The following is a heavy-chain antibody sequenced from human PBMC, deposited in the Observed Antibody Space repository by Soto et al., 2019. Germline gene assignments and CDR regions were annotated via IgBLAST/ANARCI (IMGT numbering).Heavy chain of an antibody. D-gene: IGHD2-2*01. Sequence: EVQLVESGGGLVKPGGSLRLSCAASGFTFSRYSMNWVRQAPGKGLEWVSSISSSSSYIYYADSVKGRFTISRDNAKNSLYLQMNSLRAEDTAVYYCARDPGYCSSTSCYAQDNWKPYWGQGTLVTVSS. V-gene: IGHV3-21*01. J-gene: IGHJ4*02. CDR2: ISSSSSYI. CDR1: GFTFSRYS. CDR3: ARDPGYCSSTSCYAQDNWKPY.